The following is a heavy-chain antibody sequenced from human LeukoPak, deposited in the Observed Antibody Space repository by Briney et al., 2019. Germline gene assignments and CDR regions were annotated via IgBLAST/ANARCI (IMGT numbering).Heavy chain of an antibody. V-gene: IGHV1-2*02. CDR3: ARVESLYSSSLGHSRFDP. CDR1: GYTFTGYY. CDR2: INPNSGGT. J-gene: IGHJ5*02. Sequence: ASVKVSFKASGYTFTGYYMHWVRQAPGRGLEWMGWINPNSGGTNYAQKFQGRVTMTRDTSISTAYMELSRLRSDDTAVYYCARVESLYSSSLGHSRFDPWGQGTLVTVSS. D-gene: IGHD6-13*01.